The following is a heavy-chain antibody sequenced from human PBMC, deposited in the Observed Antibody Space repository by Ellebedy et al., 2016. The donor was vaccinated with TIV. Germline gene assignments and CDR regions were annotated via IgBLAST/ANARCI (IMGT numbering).Heavy chain of an antibody. V-gene: IGHV1-3*01. D-gene: IGHD1-26*01. Sequence: AASVKVSCKASGYTFTSYAMHWVRQAPGQRLEWMGWINAGNGNTKYSQKFQGSVTITRDTSASTAYMELSSLRSEDTAVYYCAREGVVGANRGGYFDYWGQGTLVTVSS. CDR2: INAGNGNT. CDR3: AREGVVGANRGGYFDY. CDR1: GYTFTSYA. J-gene: IGHJ4*02.